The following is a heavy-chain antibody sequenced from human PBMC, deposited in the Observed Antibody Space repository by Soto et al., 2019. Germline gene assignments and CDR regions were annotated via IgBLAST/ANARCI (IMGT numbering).Heavy chain of an antibody. V-gene: IGHV1-18*04. CDR3: VMVDNYVTPTPQDV. CDR1: GYTFTSYY. CDR2: ISPYTGNT. D-gene: IGHD3-16*01. Sequence: ASVKVSCKASGYTFTSYYMHWVRQAPGQGLEWMGWISPYTGNTHSATKVQGRLTMTTDTSTSTAYMDLGSLTSDDTAVYYCVMVDNYVTPTPQDVWGHGTTVTVSS. J-gene: IGHJ6*02.